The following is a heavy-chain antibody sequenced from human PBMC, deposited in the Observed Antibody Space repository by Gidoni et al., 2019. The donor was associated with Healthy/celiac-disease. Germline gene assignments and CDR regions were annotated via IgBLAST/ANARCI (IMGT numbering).Heavy chain of an antibody. CDR3: ARVRGITIFGVVRRFCDY. V-gene: IGHV4-34*01. J-gene: IGHJ4*02. D-gene: IGHD3-3*01. Sequence: QVQLQQWGAGLLKPSETLSLPCAVYGGSFSAYYWSCIRPPPGKGLEWIGEINHSGSTNYNPSLKSRVTISVDTSKNHFSLKLSSVTAADTAVYYGARVRGITIFGVVRRFCDYWGQGTLVTVSS. CDR1: GGSFSAYY. CDR2: INHSGST.